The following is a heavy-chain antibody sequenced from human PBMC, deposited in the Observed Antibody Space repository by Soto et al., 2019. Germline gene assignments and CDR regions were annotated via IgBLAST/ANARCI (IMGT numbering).Heavy chain of an antibody. V-gene: IGHV4-4*07. Sequence: PSETLSLTCSVSGGSFTGDYWSWIRQPAGKGLQWIGRVFGNGAGTPIYNSLLKSRARMSADPSKRQFSLTLTSVTAADTAVYYCAKDSGGRTSWYGVGFDPWGQGTLVTVSS. CDR1: GGSFTGDY. J-gene: IGHJ5*02. CDR3: AKDSGGRTSWYGVGFDP. D-gene: IGHD6-13*01. CDR2: VFGNGAGTP.